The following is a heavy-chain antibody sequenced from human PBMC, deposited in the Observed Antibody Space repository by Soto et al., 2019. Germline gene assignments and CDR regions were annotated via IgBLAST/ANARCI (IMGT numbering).Heavy chain of an antibody. CDR3: ARLPKGSLVTA. CDR2: ISSNSDTT. V-gene: IGHV3-48*02. D-gene: IGHD2-21*02. Sequence: LVESGGDLVYPGGSLRLSCVASGFRFSDHSMNWVRQAPGKGLQWISYISSNSDTTYYADSVKGRFTVSRDNAKNALFLQMNIRSDDATATYYCARLPKGSLVTAWGQGARVTVSS. J-gene: IGHJ4*02. CDR1: GFRFSDHS.